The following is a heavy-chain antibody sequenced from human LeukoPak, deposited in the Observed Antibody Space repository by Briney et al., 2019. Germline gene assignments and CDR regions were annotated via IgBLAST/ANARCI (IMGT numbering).Heavy chain of an antibody. D-gene: IGHD1-1*01. J-gene: IGHJ5*02. CDR3: ARDWNDGGPTHYWFDP. Sequence: SQTLSLTCTVSGGSISSGGYYWSWIRQHPGKGLEWIGYIYYSGSTYYNPSLKSRVTISVDTSKNQFSLKLSSVTAADTAVYYCARDWNDGGPTHYWFDPWGQGTLVTVSS. CDR1: GGSISSGGYY. CDR2: IYYSGST. V-gene: IGHV4-31*03.